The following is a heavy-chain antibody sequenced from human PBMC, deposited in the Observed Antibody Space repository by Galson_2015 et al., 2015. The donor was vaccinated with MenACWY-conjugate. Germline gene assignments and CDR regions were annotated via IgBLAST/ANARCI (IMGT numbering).Heavy chain of an antibody. V-gene: IGHV3-49*03. CDR3: ARHYFDSTGWRIDI. J-gene: IGHJ3*02. D-gene: IGHD3-22*01. Sequence: SLRLSCAASGFTFGDYAMSWFRQAPGKGLEWVGFIRNKGHGGTAEYAASLKGRFTISRDDSKSIAYLQMNSLKTEDLAMYYCARHYFDSTGWRIDIWGQGTMVTVSS. CDR2: IRNKGHGGTA. CDR1: GFTFGDYA.